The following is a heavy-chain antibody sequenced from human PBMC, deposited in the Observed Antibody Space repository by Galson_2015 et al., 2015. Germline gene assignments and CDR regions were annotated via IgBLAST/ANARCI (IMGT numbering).Heavy chain of an antibody. CDR3: ATGLYDYGDYNFDY. CDR2: FDPEDGET. CDR1: GYTLTELS. D-gene: IGHD4-17*01. J-gene: IGHJ4*02. Sequence: SVKVSCKVSGYTLTELSMHWVRQAPGKGLEWMGGFDPEDGETIYAQKFQGRVTMTEDTSTDTAYMELSSLRSEDTAVYYCATGLYDYGDYNFDYWGQGTLVTVSS. V-gene: IGHV1-24*01.